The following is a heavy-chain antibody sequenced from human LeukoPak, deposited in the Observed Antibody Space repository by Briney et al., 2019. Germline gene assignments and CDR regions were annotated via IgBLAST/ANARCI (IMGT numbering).Heavy chain of an antibody. Sequence: SETLSLTCTISGASISTYYWTWIRQPAGKGLEWIGRIYISGTTNSNPSLKSRVTMSVDTSKNQFSLKLSSVTAADTAVYYCARGYGDYVGIENYVDYWGQGTLVTVSS. CDR3: ARGYGDYVGIENYVDY. CDR1: GASISTYY. D-gene: IGHD4-17*01. V-gene: IGHV4-4*07. CDR2: IYISGTT. J-gene: IGHJ4*02.